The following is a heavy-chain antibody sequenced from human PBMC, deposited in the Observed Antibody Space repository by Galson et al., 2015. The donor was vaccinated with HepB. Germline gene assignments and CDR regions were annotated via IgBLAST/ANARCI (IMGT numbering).Heavy chain of an antibody. V-gene: IGHV1-69*02. CDR3: ARGYYYDSSDFYRDIHDAFDI. Sequence: SVKVSCKASGGTFSDYTLNWVRQAPGQGLEWMGRIIPILGVAHYAQRFQDRVTITADKSTSTVYMELSSLRSEDTALYYCARGYYYDSSDFYRDIHDAFDIWGQGTMVTVSS. J-gene: IGHJ3*02. CDR1: GGTFSDYT. CDR2: IIPILGVA. D-gene: IGHD3-22*01.